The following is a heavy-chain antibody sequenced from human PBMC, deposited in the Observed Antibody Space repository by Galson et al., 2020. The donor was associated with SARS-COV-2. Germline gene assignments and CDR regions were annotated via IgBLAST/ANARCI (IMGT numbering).Heavy chain of an antibody. V-gene: IGHV1-46*03. Sequence: ASVKVSCKASGYTFTSYYMHWVRQAPGQGLEWMAIINPSGGSTSYAQKFQGRVTMTRDTSTSTVYMELSSLRSEDTAVYYCARQRLELAGFDPWGQGTLVTVSS. CDR1: GYTFTSYY. J-gene: IGHJ5*02. CDR3: ARQRLELAGFDP. CDR2: INPSGGST. D-gene: IGHD1-7*01.